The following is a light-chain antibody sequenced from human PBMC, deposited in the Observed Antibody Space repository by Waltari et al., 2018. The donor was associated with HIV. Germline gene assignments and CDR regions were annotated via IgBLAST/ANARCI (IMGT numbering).Light chain of an antibody. CDR2: DDS. J-gene: IGLJ3*02. CDR3: QVWAGSNEHMV. V-gene: IGLV3-21*02. CDR1: NHGRSS. Sequence: SYVLSQPPSVSVAPGQPASLPCQGNNHGRSSVHWYPQRPGQAPVLVLYDDSDRPSGIPERLSGSKSGKTATLTISRVEAGDEADYFCQVWAGSNEHMVFGGGTTLTVL.